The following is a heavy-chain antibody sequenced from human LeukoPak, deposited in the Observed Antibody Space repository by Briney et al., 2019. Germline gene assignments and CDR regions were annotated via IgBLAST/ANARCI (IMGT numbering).Heavy chain of an antibody. CDR3: ARQCLGFFTKPYNWFDP. CDR1: GGSISSSSYY. J-gene: IGHJ5*02. Sequence: PSETLSLTCTVSGGSISSSSYYWGWIRQPPEKGLEWIGSIYYSGSTYYNPSLKSRVTISVDTSKNQFSLKLSSVTAADTAVYYCARQCLGFFTKPYNWFDPWGQGTLVTVSS. V-gene: IGHV4-39*01. CDR2: IYYSGST. D-gene: IGHD1-14*01.